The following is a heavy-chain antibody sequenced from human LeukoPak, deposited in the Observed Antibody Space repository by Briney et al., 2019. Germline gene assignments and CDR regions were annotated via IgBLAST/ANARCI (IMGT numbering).Heavy chain of an antibody. CDR3: ARDYKESSGYYSY. J-gene: IGHJ4*02. V-gene: IGHV3-30-3*01. D-gene: IGHD3-22*01. CDR2: ISYDGSNK. CDR1: GFTFSSYA. Sequence: GGSLRLSCAASGFTFSSYAMHWVRQAPGKGLEWVAVISYDGSNKYYADSVKGRFTISRDNSKNTLYLQMNSLRAEDTAVYYCARDYKESSGYYSYWGQGTLVTVSS.